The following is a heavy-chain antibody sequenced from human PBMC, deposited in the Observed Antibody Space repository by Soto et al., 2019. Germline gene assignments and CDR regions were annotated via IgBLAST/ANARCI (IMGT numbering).Heavy chain of an antibody. V-gene: IGHV1-46*01. CDR3: ARLDIVGPSTVP. CDR2: INPTSGST. Sequence: QVQLLQSGAGVKRPGASVNVSCKAFGYTFTTYYMHWVRRAPGQGLEWMGMINPTSGSTTYAQNFQGRVTMTRDKSTRTVYMEPNSLRSEDTAVYYCARLDIVGPSTVPWGQGTLVTVSS. D-gene: IGHD1-26*01. J-gene: IGHJ5*02. CDR1: GYTFTTYY.